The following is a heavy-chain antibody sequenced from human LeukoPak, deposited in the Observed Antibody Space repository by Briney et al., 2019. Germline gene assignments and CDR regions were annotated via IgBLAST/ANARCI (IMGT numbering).Heavy chain of an antibody. D-gene: IGHD1-26*01. J-gene: IGHJ3*02. Sequence: SGKVSCKAPGGIFSSHSFNWVRQSPGQGLEWMGGIIPVFGTVKYAQKFLGRVTITADESATTYMDLKRLRLEDTAVYYCATTATVTGLVGALPDAFDIWGQGTMVTVSS. CDR2: IIPVFGTV. V-gene: IGHV1-69*13. CDR1: GGIFSSHS. CDR3: ATTATVTGLVGALPDAFDI.